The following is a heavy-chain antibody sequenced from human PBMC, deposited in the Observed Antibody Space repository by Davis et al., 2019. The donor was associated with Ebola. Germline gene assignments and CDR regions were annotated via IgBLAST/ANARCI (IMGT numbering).Heavy chain of an antibody. CDR1: GDTFSSYA. Sequence: SVKVSCKASGDTFSSYAFSWVRQAPGQGLEWMGGIIPFFSAANYAQKFQGRVTVTRDTSTTTVYMDLSSLRSEDTALYYCTTPGGQDSGYDVFDIWGQGTMVTVSS. V-gene: IGHV1-69*05. CDR3: TTPGGQDSGYDVFDI. CDR2: IIPFFSAA. D-gene: IGHD5-12*01. J-gene: IGHJ3*02.